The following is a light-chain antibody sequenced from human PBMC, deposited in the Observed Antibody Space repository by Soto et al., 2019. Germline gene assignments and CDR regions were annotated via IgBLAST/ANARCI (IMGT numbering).Light chain of an antibody. V-gene: IGKV3-15*01. Sequence: ELVLTQSPATLSVSPGERATLSCRASQSVTSNLACYQQKPGQAPWLLIYAASARATGIPTRFSGSGSGTEFTLTISSLQSEDFAVYYCQQYNNGPPDTFGQGTKLEIK. CDR2: AAS. J-gene: IGKJ2*01. CDR3: QQYNNGPPDT. CDR1: QSVTSN.